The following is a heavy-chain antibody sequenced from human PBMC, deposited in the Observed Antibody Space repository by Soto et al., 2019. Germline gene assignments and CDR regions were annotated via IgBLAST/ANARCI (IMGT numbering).Heavy chain of an antibody. CDR1: GFTFSSYS. D-gene: IGHD3-10*01. CDR2: ISSSSSYI. V-gene: IGHV3-21*01. J-gene: IGHJ5*02. CDR3: ARGQEVYGAGSSNWFDP. Sequence: EVQLVESGGGLVKPGGSLRLSCAASGFTFSSYSMNWVRQAPGKGLEWVSSISSSSSYIYYADSVKGRFTISRDNAKNSLYLQMNSLRAEDTAVYYCARGQEVYGAGSSNWFDPWGQGTLVTVSS.